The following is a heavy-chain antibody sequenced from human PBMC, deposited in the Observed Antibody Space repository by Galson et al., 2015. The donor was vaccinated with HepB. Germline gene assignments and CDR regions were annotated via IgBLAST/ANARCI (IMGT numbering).Heavy chain of an antibody. CDR3: AAYSGYDFVLFES. CDR1: GFTFSSYG. V-gene: IGHV3-30*03. CDR2: ISYDGSNK. D-gene: IGHD5-12*01. Sequence: SLRLSCAASGFTFSSYGMHWVRQAPGKGLEWVAVISYDGSNKYYADSVKGRFTISRDNSKNTLYLQMNSLRAEDTAVYYCAAYSGYDFVLFESWGQGTLVTVSS. J-gene: IGHJ5*01.